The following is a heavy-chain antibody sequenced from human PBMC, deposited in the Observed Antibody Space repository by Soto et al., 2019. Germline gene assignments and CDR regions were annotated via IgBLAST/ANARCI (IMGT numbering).Heavy chain of an antibody. V-gene: IGHV3-30*18. D-gene: IGHD2-15*01. J-gene: IGHJ6*02. CDR3: ANFFRSGWYYYCYGMDV. CDR2: ISYDGSNK. CDR1: GFTFSSYG. Sequence: TGGSLRLSCAASGFTFSSYGMHWVRQAPGKGLEWVAVISYDGSNKYYADSVKGRFTISRDNSKNTLYLQMSSLRAEDTAVYYCANFFRSGWYYYCYGMDVWGQGTTVTVSS.